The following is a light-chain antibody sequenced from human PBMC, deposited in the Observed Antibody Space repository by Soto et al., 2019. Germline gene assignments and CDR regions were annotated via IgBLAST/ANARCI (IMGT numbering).Light chain of an antibody. CDR3: QSFDTSLNGLI. J-gene: IGLJ2*01. CDR2: GTS. V-gene: IGLV1-44*01. CDR1: NSNIGSNT. Sequence: QPVLTQPPSASGTPGQRVTISCSGSNSNIGSNTVNWYQQLPGTAPKLLIYGTSNRPSGVPDRFSGSKSGTSASLAITGLQAEDEADYYCQSFDTSLNGLIFGGGTKLTVL.